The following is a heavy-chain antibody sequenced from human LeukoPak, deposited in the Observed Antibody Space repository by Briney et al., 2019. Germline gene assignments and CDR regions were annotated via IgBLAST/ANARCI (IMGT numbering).Heavy chain of an antibody. CDR1: GFTFNNAW. Sequence: GGSLRLSCAASGFTFNNAWMSWVRQAPGKGLEWVGRIKSKTDGGTTDYAAPVKGRFTISRDDSKNTLFLQMNSLKTEDTAVYYCTTDGGMYNWNDVVYWGQGTLVTVSP. CDR3: TTDGGMYNWNDVVY. D-gene: IGHD1-1*01. J-gene: IGHJ4*02. CDR2: IKSKTDGGTT. V-gene: IGHV3-15*01.